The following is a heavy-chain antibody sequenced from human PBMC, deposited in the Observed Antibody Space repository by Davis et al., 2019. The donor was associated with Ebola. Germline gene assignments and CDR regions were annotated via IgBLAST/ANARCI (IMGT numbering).Heavy chain of an antibody. D-gene: IGHD4-17*01. Sequence: PGGSLRLSCAASGFTFSSYGMHWVRQAPGKGLEWVAFIRYDGSNKYYADSVKGRFTISRDNSKNTLYLQMNSLRAEDTAVYYCARETVYGDLGDNPLFDYWGQGTLVTVSS. V-gene: IGHV3-30*02. J-gene: IGHJ4*02. CDR1: GFTFSSYG. CDR3: ARETVYGDLGDNPLFDY. CDR2: IRYDGSNK.